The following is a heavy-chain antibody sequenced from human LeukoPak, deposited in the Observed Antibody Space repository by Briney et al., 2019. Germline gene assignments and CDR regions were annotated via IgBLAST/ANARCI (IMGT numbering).Heavy chain of an antibody. Sequence: GGSLRLSCAASGFTFSSSAMSWVRQVPGKGLEWVSGISSSGGSTNYADSVRGRFTISRDNSKNTLYLQMNSLRAEDTAVYYCAKDQGGGYYYFDSWGQGSLVTVSS. V-gene: IGHV3-23*01. CDR3: AKDQGGGYYYFDS. D-gene: IGHD5-18*01. CDR1: GFTFSSSA. J-gene: IGHJ4*02. CDR2: ISSSGGST.